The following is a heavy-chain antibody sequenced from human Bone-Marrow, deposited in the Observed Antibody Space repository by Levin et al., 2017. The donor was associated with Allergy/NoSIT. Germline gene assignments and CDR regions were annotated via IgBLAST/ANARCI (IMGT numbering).Heavy chain of an antibody. CDR1: GYTFTSYG. Sequence: ASVKVSCKASGYTFTSYGFSWVRQAPGQGLEWMGWVSANTGNTNYAQKFQGRVTMTTDTSTSTAYMELRTLRSDDTAVYYCARDASSGWHYWGQGTLVTVSS. J-gene: IGHJ4*02. D-gene: IGHD6-19*01. CDR3: ARDASSGWHY. V-gene: IGHV1-18*01. CDR2: VSANTGNT.